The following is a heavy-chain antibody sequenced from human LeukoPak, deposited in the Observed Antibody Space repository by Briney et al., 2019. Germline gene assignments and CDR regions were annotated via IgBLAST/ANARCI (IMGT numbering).Heavy chain of an antibody. D-gene: IGHD1-26*01. J-gene: IGHJ3*02. Sequence: ASVKVSRKASGYTFTDYYIHWVRQAPGQGLQWMAWINPDNGGTNYAQKFQGRVTLTTDPSISTAYMELSGLRSDDTAVYFCARWLMRATTRDAFDIWGQGTMVTVSS. CDR1: GYTFTDYY. V-gene: IGHV1-2*02. CDR2: INPDNGGT. CDR3: ARWLMRATTRDAFDI.